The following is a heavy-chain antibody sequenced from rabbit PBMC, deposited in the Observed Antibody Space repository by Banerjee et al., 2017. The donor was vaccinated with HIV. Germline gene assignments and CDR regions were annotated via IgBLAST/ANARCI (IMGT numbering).Heavy chain of an antibody. Sequence: QEQLVESGGGLVQPEGSLILTCKASGFDFSSSTMCWVRQAPGKGLEWIASIDTGDGTTYYASWVNGRFTISKTSSTTVTLQMTSLTAADTATYFCGRLDFYVDVDLWGPGTLVTVS. CDR1: GFDFSSST. CDR3: GRLDFYVDVDL. V-gene: IGHV1S47*01. CDR2: IDTGDGTT. J-gene: IGHJ4*01. D-gene: IGHD4-2*01.